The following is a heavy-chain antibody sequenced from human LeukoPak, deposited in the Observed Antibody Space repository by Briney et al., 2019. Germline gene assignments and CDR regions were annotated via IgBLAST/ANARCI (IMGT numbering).Heavy chain of an antibody. CDR1: GYTFTSYA. CDR3: AREGPYCGGDCYSDY. D-gene: IGHD2-21*02. V-gene: IGHV1-69*13. CDR2: IIPIFGTA. J-gene: IGHJ4*02. Sequence: SVKVSCKASGYTFTSYAMNWVRQAPGQGLEWMGGIIPIFGTANYAQKFQGRVTITADESTSTAYMELSSLRSEDTAVYYCAREGPYCGGDCYSDYWGQGILVTVSS.